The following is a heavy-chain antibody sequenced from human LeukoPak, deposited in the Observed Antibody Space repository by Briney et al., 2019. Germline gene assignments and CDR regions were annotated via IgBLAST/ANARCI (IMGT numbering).Heavy chain of an antibody. V-gene: IGHV1-2*02. Sequence: ASVKVSCKASGYTFTGYYMHWVRQAPGQGLEWMGWINPNSGGTNYAQKFQGRVTMARDTSISTAYMELSRLRSDDTAVYYCAREAAAGRDPPDYWGQGTLVTVSS. J-gene: IGHJ4*02. CDR3: AREAAAGRDPPDY. D-gene: IGHD6-13*01. CDR2: INPNSGGT. CDR1: GYTFTGYY.